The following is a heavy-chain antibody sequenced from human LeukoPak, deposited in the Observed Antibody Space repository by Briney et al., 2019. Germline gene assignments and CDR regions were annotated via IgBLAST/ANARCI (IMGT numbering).Heavy chain of an antibody. V-gene: IGHV3-48*03. J-gene: IGHJ3*02. CDR3: ARFSSTWYVAFDM. CDR1: GFIVSSYE. Sequence: GGSLRLSCAASGFIVSSYETGWVRQAPGKGLKRLSYINSGGTVYYADSVKGRFTFSRDNAKNSLYLHMNSLRAEDTALYYCARFSSTWYVAFDMWGQGTMVTVSS. CDR2: INSGGTV. D-gene: IGHD6-13*01.